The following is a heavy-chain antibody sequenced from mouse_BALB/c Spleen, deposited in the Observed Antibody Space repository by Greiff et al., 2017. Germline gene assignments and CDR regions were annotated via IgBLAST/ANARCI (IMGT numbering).Heavy chain of an antibody. Sequence: VQRVESGAELVRPGVSVKISCKGSGYTFTDYAMHWVKQSHAQSLEWIGVISTYYGDASYNQKFKGKATMTVDKSSSTAYMELARLTSEDSAIYYWARALITTAGYAMDYWGQGTSVTVSA. J-gene: IGHJ4*01. V-gene: IGHV1S137*01. CDR1: GYTFTDYA. D-gene: IGHD1-2*01. CDR3: ARALITTAGYAMDY. CDR2: ISTYYGDA.